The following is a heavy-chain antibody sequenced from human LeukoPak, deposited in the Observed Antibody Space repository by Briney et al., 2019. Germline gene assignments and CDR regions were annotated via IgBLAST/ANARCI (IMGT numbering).Heavy chain of an antibody. J-gene: IGHJ4*02. CDR2: ISGSGGST. Sequence: GGSLRLSCAVSGFTPGFTFSTRWMHSVRQAPGKGLEWVSAISGSGGSTYYADSVKGRFTISRDNSKNTLYLQMNSLRAEDTAVYYCAKGLLWFGDHDYWGQGTLVTVSS. V-gene: IGHV3-23*01. CDR3: AKGLLWFGDHDY. CDR1: GFTPGFTFSTRW. D-gene: IGHD3-10*01.